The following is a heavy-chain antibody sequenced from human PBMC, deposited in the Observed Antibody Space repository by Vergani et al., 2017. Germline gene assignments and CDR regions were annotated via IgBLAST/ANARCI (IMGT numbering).Heavy chain of an antibody. D-gene: IGHD6-19*01. V-gene: IGHV4-59*01. Sequence: QVQLQEAGPGLVKPSETLSLTCTVSGGSISSYYWSWIRQPPGKGLEWIGYIYYSGSTNYNPSLKSRVTISVDTSKNQFSLKLSSVTAADTAVYYCASIPTPISYSIGCARDAFDIWGQGTTVTVSS. CDR1: GGSISSYY. J-gene: IGHJ3*02. CDR3: ASIPTPISYSIGCARDAFDI. CDR2: IYYSGST.